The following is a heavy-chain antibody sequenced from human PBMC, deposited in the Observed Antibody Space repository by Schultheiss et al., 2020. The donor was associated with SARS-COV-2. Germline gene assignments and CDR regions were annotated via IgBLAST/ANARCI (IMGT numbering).Heavy chain of an antibody. V-gene: IGHV4-59*12. J-gene: IGHJ6*03. D-gene: IGHD3-3*01. CDR1: CGSLSSSS. CDR3: ARGRYYDFWSGYYPPYYYYYYMDV. Sequence: SETLSITCTVSCGSLSSSSCLFLLPPPFPFLSLIGYLYYSGSTNYNPSLKSRVTISVDTSKNQFSLKLSSVTAADTAVYYCARGRYYDFWSGYYPPYYYYYYMDVWGKGTTVTVSS. CDR2: LYYSGST.